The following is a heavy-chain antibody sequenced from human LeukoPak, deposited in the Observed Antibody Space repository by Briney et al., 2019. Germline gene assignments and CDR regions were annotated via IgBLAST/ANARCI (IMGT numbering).Heavy chain of an antibody. Sequence: PGGSLRLSCAASGFTFDDYAMHWVRQAPGKGLEWISYISDSGSTMYYADSVKGRFTTSRDNAKNSMFLQMNSLRAEDTAVYYCARDHRYGPDYWGQGTLVTVSS. D-gene: IGHD5-18*01. CDR1: GFTFDDYA. CDR3: ARDHRYGPDY. J-gene: IGHJ4*02. CDR2: ISDSGSTM. V-gene: IGHV3-11*01.